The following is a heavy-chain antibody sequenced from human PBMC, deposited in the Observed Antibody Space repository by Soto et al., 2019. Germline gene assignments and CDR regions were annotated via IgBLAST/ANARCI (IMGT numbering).Heavy chain of an antibody. V-gene: IGHV3-11*06. CDR2: ISSSSSYT. D-gene: IGHD6-19*01. CDR3: ARFRSSGWQGGYFDY. J-gene: IGHJ4*02. CDR1: GFTFSDYY. Sequence: PGGSLRLSCAASGFTFSDYYMSWIRQAPGKGLEWVSYISSSSSYTNYADSVKGRFTISRDNAKNSLYLQMNSLRAEDTAVYYCARFRSSGWQGGYFDYWGQGTRVTVSS.